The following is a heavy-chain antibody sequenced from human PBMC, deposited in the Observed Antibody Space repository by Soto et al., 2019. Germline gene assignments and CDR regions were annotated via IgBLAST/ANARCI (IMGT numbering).Heavy chain of an antibody. CDR1: GFTFSSYG. D-gene: IGHD3-22*01. CDR3: AKVVVVITGYYGMDV. V-gene: IGHV3-30*18. CDR2: ISYDGSNK. J-gene: IGHJ6*02. Sequence: GGSLRLSCAASGFTFSSYGMHWVRQAPGKGLEWVAVISYDGSNKYYADSVKGRFTISRDNSKNTLYLQMNSLRAEDTAVYYCAKVVVVITGYYGMDVWGQGTTVTVSS.